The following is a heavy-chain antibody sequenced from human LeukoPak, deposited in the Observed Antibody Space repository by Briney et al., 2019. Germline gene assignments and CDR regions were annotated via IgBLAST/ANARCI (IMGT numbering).Heavy chain of an antibody. CDR2: IYYSGST. CDR3: ARPTNCGGDCYSTPDAFDI. J-gene: IGHJ3*02. CDR1: GGFISSSSYY. V-gene: IGHV4-39*01. Sequence: SETLSLTRTVSGGFISSSSYYWGWIRQPPGKGLEWIGSIYYSGSTYYNPSLKSRVTISVDTSKNQFSLKLSSVTAADTAVYYCARPTNCGGDCYSTPDAFDIWGQGTMVTVSS. D-gene: IGHD2-21*01.